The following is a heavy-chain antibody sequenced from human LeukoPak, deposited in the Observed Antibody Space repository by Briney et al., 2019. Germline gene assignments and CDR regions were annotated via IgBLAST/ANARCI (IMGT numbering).Heavy chain of an antibody. CDR3: ASDHGSSGYGADY. CDR1: GCSIISYY. Sequence: SETLSLTCTVSGCSIISYYWSWIRQPPGKGLEWIGYIYYSGSTNYNPSLKSRVTISVDTYKNQFSLKLSSVTAADTAVYYCASDHGSSGYGADYWGQGTLVTVSS. CDR2: IYYSGST. V-gene: IGHV4-59*01. D-gene: IGHD6-13*01. J-gene: IGHJ4*02.